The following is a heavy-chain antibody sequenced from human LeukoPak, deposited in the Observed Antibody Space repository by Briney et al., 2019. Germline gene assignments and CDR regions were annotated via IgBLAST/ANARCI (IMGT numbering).Heavy chain of an antibody. CDR3: AKRGKYYFDY. Sequence: GGSLRLSCAASGFTLSSYAMSWVRQAPGKGLEWVSTFGSSGNTYYADSVKGRFTISRDNPKNTLYLQMNSLRAEDTAVYYCAKRGKYYFDYWGQGTLVTVSS. V-gene: IGHV3-23*01. CDR2: FGSSGNT. J-gene: IGHJ4*02. CDR1: GFTLSSYA. D-gene: IGHD3-16*01.